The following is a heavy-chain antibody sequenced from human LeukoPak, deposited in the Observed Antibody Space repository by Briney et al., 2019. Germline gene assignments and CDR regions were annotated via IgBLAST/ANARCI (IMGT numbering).Heavy chain of an antibody. D-gene: IGHD6-13*01. J-gene: IGHJ4*02. Sequence: GGPLRLSCAASGFTFSSYGMHWVRQAPGKGLEWVAVISYGGSNKYYADSVKGRFPISRDNSKNTLYLQMNSLRAEDTAVYYCAKVRWQQLVDFDYWGQGTLVTVSS. V-gene: IGHV3-30*18. CDR2: ISYGGSNK. CDR1: GFTFSSYG. CDR3: AKVRWQQLVDFDY.